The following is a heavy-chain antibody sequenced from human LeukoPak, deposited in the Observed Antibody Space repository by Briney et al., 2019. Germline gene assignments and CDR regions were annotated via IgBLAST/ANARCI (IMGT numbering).Heavy chain of an antibody. CDR3: ARDRAMTYDYVWGSYRYPMDY. CDR1: GYTFTSYY. J-gene: IGHJ4*02. CDR2: INPSGGST. V-gene: IGHV1-46*03. D-gene: IGHD3-16*02. Sequence: ASVKVSCKASGYTFTSYYMHWVRQAPGQGLEWMGIINPSGGSTSYAQKFQGRVTMTRDTSTSTVYMELSSLRSEDTAVYYCARDRAMTYDYVWGSYRYPMDYWDQGTLVTVSS.